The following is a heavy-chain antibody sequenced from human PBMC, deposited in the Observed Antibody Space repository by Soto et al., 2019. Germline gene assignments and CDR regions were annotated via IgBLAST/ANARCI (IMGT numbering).Heavy chain of an antibody. V-gene: IGHV2-5*01. CDR3: AHSFTIFGDANWFDP. J-gene: IGHJ5*02. D-gene: IGHD3-3*01. Sequence: SGPTLVNPTQTLTLTCTFSGFSLSTSGVGVGWIRQPPGKALEWLALIYWNDDKRYSPSLKSRLTITKDTSKNQVVLTMTNMDPVDTAIYYFAHSFTIFGDANWFDPWGQGTLVTVSS. CDR2: IYWNDDK. CDR1: GFSLSTSGVG.